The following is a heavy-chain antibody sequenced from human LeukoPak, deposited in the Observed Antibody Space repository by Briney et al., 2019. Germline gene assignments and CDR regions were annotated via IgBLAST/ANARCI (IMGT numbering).Heavy chain of an antibody. V-gene: IGHV3-21*01. CDR1: GFTFSSYS. CDR2: ISSSSSYI. J-gene: IGHJ5*02. CDR3: ASCGYSYGLTENWFDP. D-gene: IGHD5-18*01. Sequence: GGSLRLSCAASGFTFSSYSMNWVRQAPGKGLEWVSSISSSSSYIYYADPVKGRFTISRDSAKNSLYLQMNSLRAEDTAVYYCASCGYSYGLTENWFDPWGQGTLVTVSS.